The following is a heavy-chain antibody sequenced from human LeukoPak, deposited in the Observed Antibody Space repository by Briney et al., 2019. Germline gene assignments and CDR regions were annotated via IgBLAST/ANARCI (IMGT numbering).Heavy chain of an antibody. D-gene: IGHD1-26*01. CDR2: MNQDGSER. V-gene: IGHV3-7*01. J-gene: IGHJ4*02. Sequence: GGSLGLSCVDSGFTFSNYWMSWVRQAPGKGLEWVANMNQDGSERYYVDSVKGRFTISRDNAKNSLDLQMNSPRAEDTAIYYCARESHATFDYWGQGTLVIVSS. CDR1: GFTFSNYW. CDR3: ARESHATFDY.